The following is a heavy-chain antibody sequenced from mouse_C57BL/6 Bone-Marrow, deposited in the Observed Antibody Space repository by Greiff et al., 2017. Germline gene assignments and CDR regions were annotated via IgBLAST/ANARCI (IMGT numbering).Heavy chain of an antibody. CDR1: GYAFSSSW. Sequence: VQLQQSGPELVKPGASVKISCKASGYAFSSSWMNWVKQRPGKGLEWIGRIYPGDGDTNYTGKFKGKATLTADKSSSTAYMPLSSLTSEDSAVYYCERNDGYYYWYFDVWGTGTTVTVSS. D-gene: IGHD2-3*01. V-gene: IGHV1-82*01. J-gene: IGHJ1*03. CDR2: IYPGDGDT. CDR3: ERNDGYYYWYFDV.